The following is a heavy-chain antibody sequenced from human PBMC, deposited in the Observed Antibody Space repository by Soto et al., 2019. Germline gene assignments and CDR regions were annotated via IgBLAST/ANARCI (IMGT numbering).Heavy chain of an antibody. V-gene: IGHV1-2*02. CDR1: GSTFTGYY. Sequence: ASVKVCCKASGSTFTGYYIHWVRQAPGQGLEWMGWINPNSGGTNYAQKFQGRVTMTRDTSISTAYMELSRLRSDDTAVYYCARDLRGPWYYYGMDVWGQGTTVTVSS. CDR2: INPNSGGT. J-gene: IGHJ6*02. CDR3: ARDLRGPWYYYGMDV.